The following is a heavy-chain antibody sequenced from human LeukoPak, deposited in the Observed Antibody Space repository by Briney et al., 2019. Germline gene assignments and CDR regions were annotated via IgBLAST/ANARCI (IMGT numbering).Heavy chain of an antibody. CDR1: GFTFTSYW. Sequence: GGSLRLSCAASGFTFTSYWMSWVRQAPGKGLEWVSAISGSGGSTYYADSVKGRFTISRDNSKNTLYLQMNSLRAEDTAVYYCAKTGFEGGSSWPHFDYWGQGTLVTVSS. CDR3: AKTGFEGGSSWPHFDY. J-gene: IGHJ4*02. V-gene: IGHV3-23*01. CDR2: ISGSGGST. D-gene: IGHD6-13*01.